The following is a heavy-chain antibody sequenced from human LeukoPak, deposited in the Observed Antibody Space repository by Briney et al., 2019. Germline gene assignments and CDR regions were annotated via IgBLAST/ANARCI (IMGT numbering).Heavy chain of an antibody. CDR1: GGTFSSYA. CDR3: ARERFGLDP. Sequence: ASVRVSCKASGGTFSSYAISWVRQAPGQGLEWMGIINPSGGSTSYAQKFQGGVTMTRDTSTSTVYMELSSLRSEDTAVYYCARERFGLDPWGQGTLVTVSS. J-gene: IGHJ5*02. V-gene: IGHV1-46*01. CDR2: INPSGGST. D-gene: IGHD3-10*01.